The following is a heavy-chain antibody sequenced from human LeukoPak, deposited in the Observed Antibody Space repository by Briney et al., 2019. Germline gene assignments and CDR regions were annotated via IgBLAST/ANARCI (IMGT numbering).Heavy chain of an antibody. D-gene: IGHD2-15*01. CDR1: GFSLSPSPVG. CDR3: ADGGGSGAEEGGPFDY. CDR2: ISWDDDK. Sequence: SGPTLAIPTHTLTLTCTFSGFSLSPSPVGVGWIRHPPEKSLECLTLISWDDDKRYGPSLKSRLTITKDTTKNEVVITMPNMNPVDTATYYCADGGGSGAEEGGPFDYWGQGTLVTVSS. J-gene: IGHJ4*02. V-gene: IGHV2-5*05.